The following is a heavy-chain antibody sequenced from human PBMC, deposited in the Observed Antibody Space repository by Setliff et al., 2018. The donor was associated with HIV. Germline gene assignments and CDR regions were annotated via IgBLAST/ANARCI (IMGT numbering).Heavy chain of an antibody. Sequence: PGGSLRLSCTESGFTFGDYAMTGVRQAPGKGLDWVAHIGSSNQGINYTASVQGRFTVSRDNANNLLFLQMNNLRVEDTAVYYCASFFGDYGYWGHGTQVTVSS. CDR3: ASFFGDYGY. CDR2: IGSSNQGI. CDR1: GFTFGDYA. D-gene: IGHD3-10*01. J-gene: IGHJ4*01. V-gene: IGHV3-11*03.